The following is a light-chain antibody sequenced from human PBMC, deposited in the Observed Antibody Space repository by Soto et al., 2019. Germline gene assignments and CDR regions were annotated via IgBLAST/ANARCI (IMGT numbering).Light chain of an antibody. Sequence: EVVMTHSPATLSVSPWETATLSCRASQSVGSNLAWYQQKPGQAPRLLIYAASTRATGIPARFSGSGSGTEFTLTISSLQSEDVAAYYCQKYNSAPLTFGGGTKVDIK. J-gene: IGKJ4*01. CDR1: QSVGSN. CDR2: AAS. V-gene: IGKV3-15*01. CDR3: QKYNSAPLT.